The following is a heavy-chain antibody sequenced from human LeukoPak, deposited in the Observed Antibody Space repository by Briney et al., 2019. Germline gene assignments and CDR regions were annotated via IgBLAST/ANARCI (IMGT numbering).Heavy chain of an antibody. CDR3: AWKYYYDSSGYFYVDQ. J-gene: IGHJ4*02. CDR2: IYHSGTT. CDR1: GYSISSGYY. D-gene: IGHD3-22*01. Sequence: PSETLSLARAVSGYSISSGYYWGWIRQSPEKGLEWIGSIYHSGTTYYNPSLKSRVTISIDTSKNQFSLNLNSVTAADTAVYYCAWKYYYDSSGYFYVDQWGQGTLVTVSS. V-gene: IGHV4-38-2*01.